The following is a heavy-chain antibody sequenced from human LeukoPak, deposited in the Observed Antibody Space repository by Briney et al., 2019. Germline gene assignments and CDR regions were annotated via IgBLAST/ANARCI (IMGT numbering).Heavy chain of an antibody. V-gene: IGHV3-23*01. CDR1: GFTFSSYA. D-gene: IGHD7-27*01. Sequence: GGSLRLSCAASGFTFSSYAMSWVRQAPGKGLEWVSAISGSGGSTYYADSVKGRFTISRDNSKNTPYLQMNSLRAEDTAVYYCANWANWGRSNWFDPWGQGTLVTVSS. CDR3: ANWANWGRSNWFDP. CDR2: ISGSGGST. J-gene: IGHJ5*02.